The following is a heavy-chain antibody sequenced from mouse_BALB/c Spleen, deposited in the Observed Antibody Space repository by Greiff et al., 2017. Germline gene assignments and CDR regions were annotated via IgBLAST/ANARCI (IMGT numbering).Heavy chain of an antibody. V-gene: IGHV5-6*01. J-gene: IGHJ2*01. Sequence: EVKVVESGGDLVKPGGSLKLSCAASGFTFSSYGMSWVRQTPDKRLEWVATISSGGSYTYYPDSVKGRFTISRDNAKNTLYLQMSSLKSEDTAMYYCARSITTVYYFDYWGQGTTLTVSS. D-gene: IGHD1-1*01. CDR2: ISSGGSYT. CDR3: ARSITTVYYFDY. CDR1: GFTFSSYG.